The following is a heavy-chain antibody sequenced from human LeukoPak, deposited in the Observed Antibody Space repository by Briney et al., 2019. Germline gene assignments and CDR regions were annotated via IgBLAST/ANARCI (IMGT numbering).Heavy chain of an antibody. V-gene: IGHV1-69*05. CDR1: GGTFSSYA. CDR3: ASQSIAVAAFDI. D-gene: IGHD6-19*01. CDR2: IIPIFGTA. Sequence: SVKVSCKASGGTFSSYAISWVRQAPGQGLEWMGGIIPIFGTASYAQKFQGRVTITTDESTSTAYMELSSLRSEDTAVYYCASQSIAVAAFDIWGQGTMVTVSS. J-gene: IGHJ3*02.